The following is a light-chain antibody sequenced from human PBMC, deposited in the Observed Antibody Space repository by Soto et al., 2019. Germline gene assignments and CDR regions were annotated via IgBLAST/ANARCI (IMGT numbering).Light chain of an antibody. CDR1: QIVSSN. CDR3: QQRSNGPPLT. J-gene: IGKJ4*01. CDR2: GAS. Sequence: EIVMTQSPATLSVSPGERSTLSCRASQIVSSNLAWYQQKPVQAPRLLIYGASTRATGIPAMFSGSGSGTDFTLTISSLEPEDFAVYYCQQRSNGPPLTFGGGTKVDI. V-gene: IGKV3-15*01.